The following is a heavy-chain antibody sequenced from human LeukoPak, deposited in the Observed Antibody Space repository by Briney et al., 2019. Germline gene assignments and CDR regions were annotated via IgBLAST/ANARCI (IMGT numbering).Heavy chain of an antibody. Sequence: ASVKVSCKASGYTFTSYDINWVRQATGQGLEWMGWMNPNSGNTGYAQKFQGRVTITRNTSISTAYMELSSLRSEDTAVYYCARGRGYYDFWSGNDAFDIWGQGTMVTVSS. V-gene: IGHV1-8*03. D-gene: IGHD3-3*01. CDR3: ARGRGYYDFWSGNDAFDI. CDR1: GYTFTSYD. J-gene: IGHJ3*02. CDR2: MNPNSGNT.